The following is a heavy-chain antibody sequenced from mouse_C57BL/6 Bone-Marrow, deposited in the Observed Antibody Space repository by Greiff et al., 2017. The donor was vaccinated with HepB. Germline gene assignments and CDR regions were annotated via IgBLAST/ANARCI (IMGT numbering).Heavy chain of an antibody. J-gene: IGHJ2*01. CDR1: GYTFTSYW. CDR2: TDPSDSYT. V-gene: IGHV1-69*01. CDR3: ARYDGYYPYYFDY. Sequence: QVQLQQPGAELVMPGASVKLSCKASGYTFTSYWMHWVKQRPGQGLEWIGETDPSDSYTNSNQKFKGTSTLTVDKSSSTAYMQLSSLTSADSAVYYCARYDGYYPYYFDYWGQGTTLTGSS. D-gene: IGHD2-3*01.